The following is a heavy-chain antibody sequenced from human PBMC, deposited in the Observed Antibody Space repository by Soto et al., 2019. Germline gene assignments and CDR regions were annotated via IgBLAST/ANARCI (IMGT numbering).Heavy chain of an antibody. J-gene: IGHJ3*02. CDR1: GYTFTSYG. CDR3: ARDLASYCSSTSCYEALSRKEPNDAFDI. V-gene: IGHV1-18*01. CDR2: ISAYNGNT. D-gene: IGHD2-2*01. Sequence: ASVKVSCKASGYTFTSYGISWVRQAPGQGLEWMGWISAYNGNTNYAQKLQGRVTMTTDTSTSTAYMELRSLRSDDTAVYYCARDLASYCSSTSCYEALSRKEPNDAFDIWGQGTMVTVSS.